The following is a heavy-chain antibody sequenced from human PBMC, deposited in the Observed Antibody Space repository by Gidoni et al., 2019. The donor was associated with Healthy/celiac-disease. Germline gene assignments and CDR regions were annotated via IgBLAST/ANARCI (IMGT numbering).Heavy chain of an antibody. V-gene: IGHV3-33*01. CDR2: IWFDGRNK. D-gene: IGHD6-13*01. CDR3: ARGNSHFEY. Sequence: QVQLVESGGGVVQPGRSLRLSCAASGFTFNSYGMHWVRQAPGKGLEWVAIIWFDGRNKFYADSVKGRFTISRDNSKNTLYLQMNSLRAEDTAMYYCARGNSHFEYWGQGTLVTVSS. CDR1: GFTFNSYG. J-gene: IGHJ4*02.